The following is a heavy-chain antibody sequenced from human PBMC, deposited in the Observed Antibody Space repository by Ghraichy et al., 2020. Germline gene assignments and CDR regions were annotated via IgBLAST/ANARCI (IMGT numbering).Heavy chain of an antibody. V-gene: IGHV3-48*02. CDR2: ITSSSSTI. CDR1: GFTFSTYS. J-gene: IGHJ4*02. D-gene: IGHD2-2*01. CDR3: VRGCSSTNCSPN. Sequence: GGSLRLSCAASGFTFSTYSMNWVRQAPGKGLEWVSYITSSSSTIYYADSVKGRFTISRDNAKNSLYLQMYSLRDDDTAVYYCVRGCSSTNCSPNWGQGTLVTVSS.